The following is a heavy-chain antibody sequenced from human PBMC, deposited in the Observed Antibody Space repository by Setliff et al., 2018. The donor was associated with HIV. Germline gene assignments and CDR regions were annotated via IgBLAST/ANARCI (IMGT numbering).Heavy chain of an antibody. J-gene: IGHJ4*02. Sequence: SGPTLVNPTQTLTLTCSFSGFSLNTSGVSVGWIRQPPGKALEWLGVIYWDDDKRFSPSLKSRLTITKDTSRNQVFLTMINMHPVDTAVYYCTTDVTYYNFWSGYSHFDCWGQGTLVTVSS. V-gene: IGHV2-5*02. CDR1: GFSLNTSGVS. D-gene: IGHD3-3*01. CDR2: IYWDDDK. CDR3: TTDVTYYNFWSGYSHFDC.